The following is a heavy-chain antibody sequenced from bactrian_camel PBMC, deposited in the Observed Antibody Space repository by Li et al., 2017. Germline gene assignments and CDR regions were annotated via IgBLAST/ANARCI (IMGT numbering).Heavy chain of an antibody. J-gene: IGHJ4*01. Sequence: HVQLVESGGGSVQAGGSLRLSCAASGYTSNGFVMAWFRQAPEKEREGVAAIDSDDVTTYADSVKGRFTISRDNAKNLVDLQMNNLEPEDTAMYYCATAGVVSAHKFLTITSGVRGPRSPSP. D-gene: IGHD1*01. CDR3: ATAGVVSAHKFLTIT. V-gene: IGHV3S53*01. CDR1: GYTSNGFV. CDR2: IDSDDVT.